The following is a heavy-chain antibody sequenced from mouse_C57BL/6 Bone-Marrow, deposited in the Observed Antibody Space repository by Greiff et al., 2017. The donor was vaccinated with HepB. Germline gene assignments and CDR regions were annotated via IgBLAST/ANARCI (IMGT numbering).Heavy chain of an antibody. D-gene: IGHD2-4*01. J-gene: IGHJ1*03. Sequence: VKLVESGPGLVQPSQSLSITCTVSGFSLTSYGVHWVRQSPGKGLEWLGVIWRGGSTDYNAAFMSRLNITKDNSKSQVFFKMNSLQADDTAIYYCAKNEGRYYDAPCWYFDVWGTGTTVTVSS. CDR1: GFSLTSYG. CDR3: AKNEGRYYDAPCWYFDV. V-gene: IGHV2-5*01. CDR2: IWRGGST.